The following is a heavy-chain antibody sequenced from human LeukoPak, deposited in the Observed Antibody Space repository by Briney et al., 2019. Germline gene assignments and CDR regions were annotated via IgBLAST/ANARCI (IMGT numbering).Heavy chain of an antibody. J-gene: IGHJ4*02. CDR2: MNPNSGNT. V-gene: IGHV1-8*03. CDR3: ARKWIFSSGYYNIFDY. D-gene: IGHD3-22*01. Sequence: ASVKVSCKASGYTFTSYDINWVRQATGQGLEWMGWMNPNSGNTGYAQKFQGRVTITRNTSISTAYMELSSLRSEDTAVYYCARKWIFSSGYYNIFDYWGQGTLVTVSS. CDR1: GYTFTSYD.